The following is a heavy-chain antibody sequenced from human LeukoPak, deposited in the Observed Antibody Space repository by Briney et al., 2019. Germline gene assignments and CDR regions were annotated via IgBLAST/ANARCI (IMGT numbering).Heavy chain of an antibody. Sequence: PGGSLRLSCAASGFTFSSYAMSWVRQAPGKGLEWVSAITGSGGSTYYADSVKSRFAITRDNSKNTLYLQMNSLRTEDTAVYYCAKDRLMVRGVIVPFDYWGQGTLVTVSS. D-gene: IGHD3-10*01. CDR1: GFTFSSYA. V-gene: IGHV3-23*01. J-gene: IGHJ4*02. CDR3: AKDRLMVRGVIVPFDY. CDR2: ITGSGGST.